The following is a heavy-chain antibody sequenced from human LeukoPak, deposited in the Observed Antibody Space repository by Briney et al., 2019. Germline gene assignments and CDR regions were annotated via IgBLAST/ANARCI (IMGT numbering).Heavy chain of an antibody. D-gene: IGHD6-13*01. J-gene: IGHJ5*02. CDR3: ARGCRSAAGTSNWFDP. CDR1: GYTFTSYG. Sequence: ASVKVSCKASGYTFTSYGISWVRQAPGQGLEWMGWISAYNGNTNYAQKLQGRVTMTGNTSISTAYMELSSLRSEDTAVYYCARGCRSAAGTSNWFDPWGQGTLVTVSS. CDR2: ISAYNGNT. V-gene: IGHV1-18*01.